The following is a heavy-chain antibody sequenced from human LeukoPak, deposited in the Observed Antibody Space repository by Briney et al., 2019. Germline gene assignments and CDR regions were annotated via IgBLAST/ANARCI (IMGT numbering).Heavy chain of an antibody. CDR3: AKSQVGNYFDY. V-gene: IGHV3-23*01. D-gene: IGHD2-2*01. CDR1: GFTFSSYG. CDR2: LSASGGST. Sequence: PGGSLRLSCAASGFTFSSYGMSWVRQAPGKGLQWVSALSASGGSTYYADSVKGRFTISRDNSKNTLYLQMNSLRAEDTAVYYCAKSQVGNYFDYWGQGTLVTVSS. J-gene: IGHJ4*02.